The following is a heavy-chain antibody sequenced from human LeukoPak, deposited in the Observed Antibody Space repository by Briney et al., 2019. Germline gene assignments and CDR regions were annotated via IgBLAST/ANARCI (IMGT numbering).Heavy chain of an antibody. V-gene: IGHV3-23*01. CDR3: VRSLDY. CDR1: GFTFSSYA. CDR2: IAGSDGFT. Sequence: GGSLRLSCAASGFTFSSYAMSWVRQAPGKGLEWVSVIAGSDGFTQYADSAKGRFTISRDNSKNTVYLQMNRLRVEDTALYYCVRSLDYWGQGTLVTVSS. J-gene: IGHJ4*02.